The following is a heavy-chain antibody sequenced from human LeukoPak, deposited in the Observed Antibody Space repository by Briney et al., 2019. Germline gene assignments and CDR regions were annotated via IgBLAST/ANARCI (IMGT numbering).Heavy chain of an antibody. CDR1: GFTFDDYG. V-gene: IGHV3-20*04. J-gene: IGHJ4*02. Sequence: GGSLRLSCAASGFTFDDYGMSWVRQAPGKGLEWVSGINWNGGSTNYADSVKGRFTISRDNAKNSLYLQMNSLRAEDTALYYCATGVSLSIPPMVDYWGQGTLVTVSS. CDR2: INWNGGST. CDR3: ATGVSLSIPPMVDY. D-gene: IGHD3-10*01.